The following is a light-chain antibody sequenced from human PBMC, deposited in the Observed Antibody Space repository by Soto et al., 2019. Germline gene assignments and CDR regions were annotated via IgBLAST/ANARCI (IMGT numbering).Light chain of an antibody. CDR1: QGISSSW. Sequence: DIQMTQSPSSVSASVGDRVTITCRASQGISSSWLAWYQQKPGEAPNLLIYGASSLQSGVPSRFSGSGSATDFTLTISSLQPEDFATYYCQQAQTFPLTFGGGTKVDIK. CDR3: QQAQTFPLT. J-gene: IGKJ4*01. V-gene: IGKV1-12*01. CDR2: GAS.